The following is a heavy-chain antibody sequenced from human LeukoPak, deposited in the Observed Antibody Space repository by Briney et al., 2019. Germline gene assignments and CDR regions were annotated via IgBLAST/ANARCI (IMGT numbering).Heavy chain of an antibody. J-gene: IGHJ5*02. Sequence: GGSLRLSCAASGFTFSSYSMNWVRQAPGKGLEWVSSISSSSSYIYYADSVKGRFTISRDNAKNSLYLQMNSLRAEDTAVYYCASHGRAYYYGSGNWFDPWGQGTLVTVSS. D-gene: IGHD3-10*01. CDR1: GFTFSSYS. CDR2: ISSSSSYI. CDR3: ASHGRAYYYGSGNWFDP. V-gene: IGHV3-21*01.